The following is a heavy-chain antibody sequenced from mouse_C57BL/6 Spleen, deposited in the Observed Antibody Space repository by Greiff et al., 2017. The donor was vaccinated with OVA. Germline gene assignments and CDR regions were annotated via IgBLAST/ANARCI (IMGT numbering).Heavy chain of an antibody. CDR2: IRSKSNNYAT. CDR3: VSQSLYYYGSSSWWYFEV. Sequence: EVKLMESGGGLVQPKGSLKLSCAASGFSFNTYAMNWVRQAPGKGLEWVARIRSKSNNYATYYADSVKDRFTISRDDSESMLYLQMNNLRTEDTAMYYCVSQSLYYYGSSSWWYFEVWGTGTTVTVSS. CDR1: GFSFNTYA. J-gene: IGHJ1*03. V-gene: IGHV10-1*01. D-gene: IGHD1-1*01.